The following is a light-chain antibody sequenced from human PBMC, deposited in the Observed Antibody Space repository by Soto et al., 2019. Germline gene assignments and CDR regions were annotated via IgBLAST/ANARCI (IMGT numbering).Light chain of an antibody. J-gene: IGLJ3*02. Sequence: QLVLTQPPSASGTPGQRVTISCSGSNSNIGSNTVNWYQQLPGTAPKLLIHTNNQWPSGVPDRFSGSKSGTSASLAIGGLQSEDEADYYCAAWDDSLNGPVFGGGTKLTVL. CDR2: TNN. V-gene: IGLV1-44*01. CDR3: AAWDDSLNGPV. CDR1: NSNIGSNT.